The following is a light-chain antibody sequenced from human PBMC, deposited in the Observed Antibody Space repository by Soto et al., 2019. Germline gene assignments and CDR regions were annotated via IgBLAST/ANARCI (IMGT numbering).Light chain of an antibody. Sequence: DLQMTQSPSSLSASVGDRVTITCRASQSVSSYLNWYQQKPGKAPKLLIYAASSLQSGVPSRFGGSGSGTDFTLTISSLQPEDFATYYCQQTYRTPFTFGPGTKVDIK. CDR2: AAS. CDR1: QSVSSY. CDR3: QQTYRTPFT. J-gene: IGKJ3*01. V-gene: IGKV1-39*01.